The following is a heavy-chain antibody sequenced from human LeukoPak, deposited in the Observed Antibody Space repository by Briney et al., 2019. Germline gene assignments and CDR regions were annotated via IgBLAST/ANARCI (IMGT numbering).Heavy chain of an antibody. Sequence: SETLSLTCTVSGGSISSYYWSWIRQPPGKGLEWIGYIYYSGSTNYNPSLKSRVTISVDTSKYQFSLKLSSVTAADTAVYYCARGGLFGYYDSSGPSRPWGQGTLVTVSS. J-gene: IGHJ5*02. CDR2: IYYSGST. D-gene: IGHD3-22*01. CDR1: GGSISSYY. CDR3: ARGGLFGYYDSSGPSRP. V-gene: IGHV4-59*01.